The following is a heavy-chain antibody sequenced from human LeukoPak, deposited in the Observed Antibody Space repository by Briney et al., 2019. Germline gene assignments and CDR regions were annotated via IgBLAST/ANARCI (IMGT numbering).Heavy chain of an antibody. CDR2: ISYIGST. V-gene: IGHV4-59*11. CDR1: DDSFSSHY. Sequence: SETLSLTCAVSDDSFSSHYWTWIRQPPGKGLEWIGHISYIGSTNYNPSLKSRVTISIDTSRNQFSLRLSSVTAADTAVYYCARDLVTVTKGFDIWGQGTMVSVSS. D-gene: IGHD4-17*01. J-gene: IGHJ3*02. CDR3: ARDLVTVTKGFDI.